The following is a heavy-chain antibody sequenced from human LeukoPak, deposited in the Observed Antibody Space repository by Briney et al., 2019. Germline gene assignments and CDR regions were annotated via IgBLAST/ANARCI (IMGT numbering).Heavy chain of an antibody. CDR2: INPSDGST. CDR1: GYTFTSYY. CDR3: ARVGYSYGYYSSSWYSDY. D-gene: IGHD5-18*01. Sequence: ASVKVSCKASGYTFTSYYMHWVRQAPRKGLAWMGIINPSDGSTSYAQKLQGRVTMTRDMSMSTVYMELSSLRSEDTAVYYCARVGYSYGYYSSSWYSDYWGQGTLVTVSS. V-gene: IGHV1-46*01. J-gene: IGHJ4*02.